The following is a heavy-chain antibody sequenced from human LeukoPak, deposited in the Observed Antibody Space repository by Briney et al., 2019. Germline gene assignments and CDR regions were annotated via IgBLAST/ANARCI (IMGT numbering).Heavy chain of an antibody. V-gene: IGHV3-13*01. J-gene: IGHJ3*02. D-gene: IGHD2-15*01. CDR3: TRGGRDGFDI. Sequence: GGSLRLSCAASGFTFSSYDMHWVRQATGKGLEWVSGLGTAGDRYYSGSVKSRFTISRENAKSSLYLQMNSLTVGDTALYYRTRGGRDGFDIWGQGTVVTVSS. CDR2: LGTAGDR. CDR1: GFTFSSYD.